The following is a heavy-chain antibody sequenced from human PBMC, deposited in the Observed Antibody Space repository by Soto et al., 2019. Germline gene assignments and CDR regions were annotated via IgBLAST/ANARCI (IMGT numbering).Heavy chain of an antibody. CDR1: GASISNYY. CDR3: ARESRSAAGTVEY. D-gene: IGHD6-13*01. Sequence: QVQLQDSGPGLVKPSETLSLTCTVSGASISNYYWSWIRQPAGKGLEWIGRIYASGNTNYNPSLKSRVTMSVDTSKNQFSLNLNSVTAADTAVYYCARESRSAAGTVEYWGQGTLVTVSS. J-gene: IGHJ4*02. V-gene: IGHV4-4*07. CDR2: IYASGNT.